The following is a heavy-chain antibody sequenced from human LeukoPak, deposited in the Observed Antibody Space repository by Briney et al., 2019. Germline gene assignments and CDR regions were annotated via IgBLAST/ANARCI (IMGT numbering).Heavy chain of an antibody. CDR2: ISGSGGST. Sequence: GGSLRLSCAASGFTFSSYAMSRVRQAPGKGLEWVSAISGSGGSTYYADSVKGRFTISRDNSKNTLYLQMNSLRAEDTAVYYCAKDLAAGGSSWYQGFDYWGQGTLVTVSS. D-gene: IGHD6-13*01. V-gene: IGHV3-23*01. CDR3: AKDLAAGGSSWYQGFDY. CDR1: GFTFSSYA. J-gene: IGHJ4*02.